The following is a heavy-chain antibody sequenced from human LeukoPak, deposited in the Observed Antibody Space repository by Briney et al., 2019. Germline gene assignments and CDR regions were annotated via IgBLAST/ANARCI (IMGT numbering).Heavy chain of an antibody. CDR3: ARAGVLVVTANAFDI. J-gene: IGHJ3*02. CDR2: IIPMSGTA. CDR1: GGTFNNFA. D-gene: IGHD2-21*02. V-gene: IGHV1-69*13. Sequence: SVKVSCKASGGTFNNFAISWVRQAPGQGLEWVGGIIPMSGTANYAQKFQGRVTITADESTSTAYMELSSLRSEDTAVYYCARAGVLVVTANAFDIWGQGTMVTVSS.